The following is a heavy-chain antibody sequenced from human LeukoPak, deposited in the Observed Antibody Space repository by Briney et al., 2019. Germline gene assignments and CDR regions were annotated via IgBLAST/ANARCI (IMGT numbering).Heavy chain of an antibody. CDR3: ATLRYSSSSFLDY. CDR1: GFTFSSFA. J-gene: IGHJ4*02. V-gene: IGHV3-23*01. D-gene: IGHD6-6*01. Sequence: GGSLRLSCAASGFTFSSFAMSWVRQAPGKGLEWVSVISGSGGSTYYADSVKGRFAISRDNSNNTVYLQMNSLRVEDTAIYYCATLRYSSSSFLDYWGQGTLVTVSS. CDR2: ISGSGGST.